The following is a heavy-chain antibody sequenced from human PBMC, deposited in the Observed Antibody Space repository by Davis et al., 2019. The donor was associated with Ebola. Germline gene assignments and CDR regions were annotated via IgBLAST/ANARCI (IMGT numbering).Heavy chain of an antibody. D-gene: IGHD1-20*01. CDR1: GYSFTSYW. CDR3: ARHVAYSNNWYYFDS. J-gene: IGHJ4*02. Sequence: GESLKISCKGSGYSFTSYWIGWVRQMPGKGLEWMGIIYPGDSDTRYSPSFQGQVTISADKSISTAYLQWSSLKASDTAVYYCARHVAYSNNWYYFDSWGQGTLVTVSS. CDR2: IYPGDSDT. V-gene: IGHV5-51*01.